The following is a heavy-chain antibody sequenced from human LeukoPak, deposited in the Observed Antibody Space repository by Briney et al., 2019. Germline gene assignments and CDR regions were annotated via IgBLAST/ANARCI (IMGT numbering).Heavy chain of an antibody. Sequence: KSSETLSLTCTVSGGSISSHYWSWIRQPPGKGLEWIGYIYYSGSTNYNPSLKSRVTISVDTYKNQFSLKLSSVTAADTAVYYCARGTARVDYWGQGTLVTVSS. V-gene: IGHV4-59*11. CDR2: IYYSGST. CDR3: ARGTARVDY. J-gene: IGHJ4*02. D-gene: IGHD6-6*01. CDR1: GGSISSHY.